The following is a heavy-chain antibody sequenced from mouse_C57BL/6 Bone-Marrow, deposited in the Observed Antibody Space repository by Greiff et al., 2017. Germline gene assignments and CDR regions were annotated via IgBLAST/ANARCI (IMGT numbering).Heavy chain of an antibody. D-gene: IGHD2-3*01. J-gene: IGHJ3*01. CDR3: AREDGYPAWFAY. CDR2: IYPGDGDT. V-gene: IGHV1-82*01. CDR1: GYAFSSSW. Sequence: VQLQQSGPELVKPGASVKISCKASGYAFSSSWMNWVKQRPGKGLEWIGRIYPGDGDTNYNGKFKGKATLTADNSSSTAYMQLSSLTSEDSAVYFCAREDGYPAWFAYWGQGTLVTVSA.